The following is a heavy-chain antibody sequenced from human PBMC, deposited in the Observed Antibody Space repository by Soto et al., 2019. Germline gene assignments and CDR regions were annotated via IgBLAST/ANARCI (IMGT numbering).Heavy chain of an antibody. J-gene: IGHJ5*02. CDR3: AKDLGRWFDP. Sequence: GGSLRLSCAASGFTFDDYAMHWVRQAPGKGLEWVSGISWNSGSIGYADSVKGRFTISRDNAKNSLYLQMNSLRAEDTALYYCAKDLGRWFDPWGQGTLVTVSS. V-gene: IGHV3-9*01. CDR2: ISWNSGSI. CDR1: GFTFDDYA.